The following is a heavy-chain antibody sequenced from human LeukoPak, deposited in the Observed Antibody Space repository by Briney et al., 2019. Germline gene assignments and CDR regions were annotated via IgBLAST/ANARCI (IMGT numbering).Heavy chain of an antibody. D-gene: IGHD6-6*01. CDR1: GFTFSSYG. Sequence: GGSLRLSCAASGFTFSSYGMHWVRQAPGKGLEWVAVIWYDGSNKYYADSVKGRFTISRDNSKNTLYLQMNSLRAEDTAVYYCARDSAAARPWYFDYWGQGTLVTVSS. CDR3: ARDSAAARPWYFDY. J-gene: IGHJ4*02. V-gene: IGHV3-33*08. CDR2: IWYDGSNK.